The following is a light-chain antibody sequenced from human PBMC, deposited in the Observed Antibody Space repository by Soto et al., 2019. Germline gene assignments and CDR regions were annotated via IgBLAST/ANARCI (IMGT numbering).Light chain of an antibody. Sequence: EIVMTQSPATLSLSPGERATLSCRASQRITTVAWYQQKPGQAPRLLIYGLSIRAPGVPARFSVSGSGTEFTLTLSSQQAEEFAIYFCQQYYDWPTFCQGTRVEVK. J-gene: IGKJ1*01. V-gene: IGKV3-15*01. CDR2: GLS. CDR3: QQYYDWPT. CDR1: QRITT.